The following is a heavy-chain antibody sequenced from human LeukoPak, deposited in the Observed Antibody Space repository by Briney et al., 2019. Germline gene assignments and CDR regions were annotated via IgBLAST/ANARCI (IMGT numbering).Heavy chain of an antibody. CDR1: GFTFDDYG. D-gene: IGHD3-3*01. V-gene: IGHV3-20*04. J-gene: IGHJ4*02. CDR2: ISWNGGST. Sequence: PGGSLRLSCAASGFTFDDYGVSWVRQAPGKGLEWVSGISWNGGSTGYADSVKGRFTISRDNAKNSLYLQMNSLRAEDTALYYCARELGGYDFWSGYYFDYWGQGTLVTVSS. CDR3: ARELGGYDFWSGYYFDY.